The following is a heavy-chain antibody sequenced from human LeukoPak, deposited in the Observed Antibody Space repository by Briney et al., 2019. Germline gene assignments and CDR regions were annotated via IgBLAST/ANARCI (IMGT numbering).Heavy chain of an antibody. CDR1: GFTFSSYA. V-gene: IGHV3-30*01. CDR2: ISYDGSNK. J-gene: IGHJ5*02. CDR3: ARDLSNYYDSSGYDNWFDP. D-gene: IGHD3-22*01. Sequence: GGSLRLSCAASGFTFSSYAMHWVRQAPGKGLEWVAVISYDGSNKYYADSVKGRFTISRDNSKNTLYLQMYSLRAEDTAVYYCARDLSNYYDSSGYDNWFDPWGQGTLVTVSS.